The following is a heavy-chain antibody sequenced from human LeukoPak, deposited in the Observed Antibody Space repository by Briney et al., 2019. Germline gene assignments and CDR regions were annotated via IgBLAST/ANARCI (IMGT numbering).Heavy chain of an antibody. D-gene: IGHD3-9*01. CDR2: INPSGGST. Sequence: ASVKVSCKASGYTFTGYYMHWVRQAPGQGLEWMGIINPSGGSTSYAQKFQGRVTMTRDTSTSTVYMELSSLRSEDTAVYYCARDATGYFRFDYWGQGTLVTVSS. CDR1: GYTFTGYY. CDR3: ARDATGYFRFDY. V-gene: IGHV1-46*01. J-gene: IGHJ4*02.